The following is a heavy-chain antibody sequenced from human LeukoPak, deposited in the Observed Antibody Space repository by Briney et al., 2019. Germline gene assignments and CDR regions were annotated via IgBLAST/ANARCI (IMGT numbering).Heavy chain of an antibody. CDR3: ARPATAADAFDI. V-gene: IGHV1-46*01. D-gene: IGHD6-13*01. Sequence: GASVKVSCKASGYILSSYNMHWVRQAPGQGLEWLGIINPSGGDTKYAQKFQGRVTITRNTSISTAYMELSSLRSEDTAVYYCARPATAADAFDIWGQGTMVTVSS. J-gene: IGHJ3*02. CDR1: GYILSSYN. CDR2: INPSGGDT.